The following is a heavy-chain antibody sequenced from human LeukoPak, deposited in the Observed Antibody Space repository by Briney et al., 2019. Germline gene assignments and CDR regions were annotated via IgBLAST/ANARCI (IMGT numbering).Heavy chain of an antibody. Sequence: ASVKVSCKASGYTFTGYYMHWVRQAPGQGLEWTGWINPNSGGTNYAQKFQGRVTMTRDTSISTAYMELSRLRSDDTAVYYCARDQYYDYVWGSPAMDYWGQGTLVTVSS. CDR1: GYTFTGYY. D-gene: IGHD3-16*01. V-gene: IGHV1-2*02. CDR3: ARDQYYDYVWGSPAMDY. CDR2: INPNSGGT. J-gene: IGHJ4*02.